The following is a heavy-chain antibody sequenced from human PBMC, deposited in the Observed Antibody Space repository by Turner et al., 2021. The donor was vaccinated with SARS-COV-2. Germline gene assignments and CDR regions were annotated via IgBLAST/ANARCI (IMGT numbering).Heavy chain of an antibody. V-gene: IGHV1-24*01. D-gene: IGHD2-21*02. Sequence: QVHLVQSGAEVKQPGASVMVSCKVSGYTLTELSMHWVRQAPGKGLEWMGGFDTEDAETIYAQKFQGRVTMTEDTSTDTAYMELSSLRSEDTAVYYCATGYAYCGGDCSIDYWGQGTLVTVSS. CDR3: ATGYAYCGGDCSIDY. CDR2: FDTEDAET. CDR1: GYTLTELS. J-gene: IGHJ4*02.